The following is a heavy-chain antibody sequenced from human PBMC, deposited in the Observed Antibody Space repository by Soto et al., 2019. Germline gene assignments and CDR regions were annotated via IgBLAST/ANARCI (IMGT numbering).Heavy chain of an antibody. CDR1: GGTFSSYA. Sequence: QVQLVQSGAEVKKPGASVKVSCKASGGTFSSYAISWVRQAPGQGLEWMGGSIPIFGTANYAQKFQGRVTITADESTSTAYMELSSLRSEDTAVYYCARQGGGGAQLGDCGLWGQGTLVTVSS. D-gene: IGHD2-21*01. V-gene: IGHV1-69*01. CDR3: ARQGGGGAQLGDCGL. CDR2: SIPIFGTA. J-gene: IGHJ4*02.